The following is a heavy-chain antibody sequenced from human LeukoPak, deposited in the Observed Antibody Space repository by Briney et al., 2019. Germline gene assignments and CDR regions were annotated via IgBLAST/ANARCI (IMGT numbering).Heavy chain of an antibody. J-gene: IGHJ5*02. CDR1: GYTFTSYG. CDR2: ISAYNGNT. V-gene: IGHV1-18*01. D-gene: IGHD2-2*02. CDR3: ARGRRLYYCSSTSCYRNWFDP. Sequence: ASVKVSCKASGYTFTSYGISWVRQAPGQGLEWMGWISAYNGNTNYAQKLQGRVTMTTDTSTSTAYMELRSPRSDDTAVYYCARGRRLYYCSSTSCYRNWFDPWGQGTLVTVSS.